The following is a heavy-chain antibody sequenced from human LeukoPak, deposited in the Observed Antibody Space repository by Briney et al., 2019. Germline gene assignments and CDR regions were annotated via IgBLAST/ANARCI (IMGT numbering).Heavy chain of an antibody. D-gene: IGHD2-15*01. CDR2: ISGDVGTT. CDR3: ARGGRGWPKDYFDY. V-gene: IGHV1-18*01. Sequence: ASVRVSCKANGYAFYKYGVNWVRQAPGQGLEWIGWISGDVGTTNNAQKFQGRVTLTTDTSTSTAYMELRSLRSEDTAVYYCARGGRGWPKDYFDYWGQGTLVTVSS. J-gene: IGHJ4*02. CDR1: GYAFYKYG.